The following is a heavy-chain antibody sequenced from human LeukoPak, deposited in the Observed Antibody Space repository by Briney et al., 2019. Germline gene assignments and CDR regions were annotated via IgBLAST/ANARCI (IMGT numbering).Heavy chain of an antibody. J-gene: IGHJ6*02. CDR3: VRDYQFIQEV. CDR2: ISTDGKST. V-gene: IGHV3-74*01. CDR1: GFTFSNYW. Sequence: GGSLRLSGVASGFTFSNYWMLWVRQAPGKGLMWVSLISTDGKSTRYAESVKGRFTISRDNAKNALYLQMDILRVEDTALYFCVRDYQFIQEVWGQGTTVTVSS. D-gene: IGHD2-2*01.